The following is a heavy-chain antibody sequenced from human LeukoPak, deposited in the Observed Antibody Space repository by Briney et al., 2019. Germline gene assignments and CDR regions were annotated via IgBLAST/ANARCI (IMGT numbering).Heavy chain of an antibody. CDR1: RFTFSSYG. J-gene: IGHJ5*02. D-gene: IGHD2-15*01. CDR3: AKDCRGFDP. Sequence: GGSLRLSCAASRFTFSSYGMSWVRQAPGKGLEWVSGISSSGGSTYYADSVKGRFTISRDNSKNTLYLQMNSLRAEDTAVYYCAKDCRGFDPWGQGTLVTVSS. V-gene: IGHV3-23*01. CDR2: ISSSGGST.